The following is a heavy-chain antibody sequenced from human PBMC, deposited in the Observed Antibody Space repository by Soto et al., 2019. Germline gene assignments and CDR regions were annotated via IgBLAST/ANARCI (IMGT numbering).Heavy chain of an antibody. CDR2: IIPIFGTA. CDR3: ATGSFTSTGGRIGYHYNAMDV. V-gene: IGHV1-69*13. CDR1: GGTFSSYA. Sequence: SVKVSCKASGGTFSSYAISWVRQAPGQGLEWMGGIIPIFGTANYAQKFQGRVTITADESTTTAYMELSSLTSEDTAVYYCATGSFTSTGGRIGYHYNAMDVWGQGTTVTVSS. J-gene: IGHJ6*02. D-gene: IGHD1-1*01.